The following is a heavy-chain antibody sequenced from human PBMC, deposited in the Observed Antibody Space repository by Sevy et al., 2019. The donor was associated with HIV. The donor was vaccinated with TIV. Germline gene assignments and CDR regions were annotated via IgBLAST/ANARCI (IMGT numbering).Heavy chain of an antibody. V-gene: IGHV1-69*13. D-gene: IGHD6-6*01. CDR1: GGTFSSYA. Sequence: ASVKVSCKASGGTFSSYAISWVRQAPGQGLEWMGGIIPIFGTANYAQKFQGRVTITADESTSTAYMELSSLRSEDTAVYYCARDLHSSSSIAHYYYGMDVWGQGTTVTVSS. CDR2: IIPIFGTA. J-gene: IGHJ6*02. CDR3: ARDLHSSSSIAHYYYGMDV.